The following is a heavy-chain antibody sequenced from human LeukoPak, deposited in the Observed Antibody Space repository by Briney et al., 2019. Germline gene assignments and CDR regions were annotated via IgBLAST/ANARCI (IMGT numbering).Heavy chain of an antibody. Sequence: GASVKVSCKASGGTFSSYAISWVRQAPGQGLEWMGGIIPIFGTANYAQKFQGRVTITADKSTSTAYMELSSLRSEDTAVYYCARGPIIDIAIIPAADEYYYMDVWGKGTTVTVSS. D-gene: IGHD2-2*01. J-gene: IGHJ6*03. CDR3: ARGPIIDIAIIPAADEYYYMDV. V-gene: IGHV1-69*06. CDR1: GGTFSSYA. CDR2: IIPIFGTA.